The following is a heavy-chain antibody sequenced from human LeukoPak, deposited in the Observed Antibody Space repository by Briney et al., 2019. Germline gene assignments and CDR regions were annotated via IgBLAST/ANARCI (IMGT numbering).Heavy chain of an antibody. V-gene: IGHV1-2*02. D-gene: IGHD3-10*01. Sequence: ASVKVSCKASGYTFTGYYMHWVRQAPGQGLEWMGWINPNSGGTNYAQKFQGRVTMTRDTSISTAHMELSRLRSDDTAVYYCARAMVRETYFDYWGQGTLVTVSS. J-gene: IGHJ4*02. CDR3: ARAMVRETYFDY. CDR2: INPNSGGT. CDR1: GYTFTGYY.